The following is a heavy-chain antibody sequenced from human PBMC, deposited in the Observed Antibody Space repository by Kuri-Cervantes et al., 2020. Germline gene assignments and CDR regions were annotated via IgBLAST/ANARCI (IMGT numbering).Heavy chain of an antibody. Sequence: GGSLRLSCAASGFTFSSYSMNWVRQAPGKGLEWVSSISSSSYIYYADSVKGRFTISRDNAKNSLYLQMNSLRAEDTAVYYCARGGKGGWYTPFDYWGQGTLVTDSS. D-gene: IGHD6-19*01. J-gene: IGHJ4*02. V-gene: IGHV3-21*01. CDR1: GFTFSSYS. CDR2: ISSSSYI. CDR3: ARGGKGGWYTPFDY.